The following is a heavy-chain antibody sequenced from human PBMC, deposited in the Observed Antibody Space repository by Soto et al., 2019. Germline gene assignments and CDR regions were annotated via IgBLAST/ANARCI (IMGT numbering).Heavy chain of an antibody. CDR1: GGTFSSYA. CDR2: IIPIFGTA. J-gene: IGHJ4*02. Sequence: QVQLVQSGAEVKKPGSSVKVSCKASGGTFSSYAISWVRQAPGQGLEWMGGIIPIFGTANYAQKFQGRVTITAAESPSTAYMELSSLSSEDTAVYYCAREASSSAGVDYWGQGTLVTVSS. CDR3: AREASSSAGVDY. D-gene: IGHD6-6*01. V-gene: IGHV1-69*01.